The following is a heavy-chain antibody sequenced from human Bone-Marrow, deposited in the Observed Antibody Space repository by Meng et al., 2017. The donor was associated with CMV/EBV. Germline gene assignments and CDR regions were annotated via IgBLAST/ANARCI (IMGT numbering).Heavy chain of an antibody. CDR1: GFTFSSYW. D-gene: IGHD5-18*01. Sequence: GGSLRLSCAASGFTFSSYWMHWVRQAPGKGLVWVSRINSDGSSTSYADSVKGRFTISRDNAKNTLYLQMNSLRAEDTAVYYCARASPLDTAMVFYYYYGMDVWGQGPTVHVAS. CDR3: ARASPLDTAMVFYYYYGMDV. V-gene: IGHV3-74*01. J-gene: IGHJ6*02. CDR2: INSDGSST.